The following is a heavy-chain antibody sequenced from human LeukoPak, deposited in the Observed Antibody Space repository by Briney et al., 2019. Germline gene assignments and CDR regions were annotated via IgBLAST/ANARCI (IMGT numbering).Heavy chain of an antibody. Sequence: GASVKVSCKASGFTFTSYYYQHWVRQAPGQGVEWMGYFNPHKGYTNSPQKLQGGITMTTDTSISAVYMELSSLISDDTAIYYCAREGDDLLSKYFDCWGQGTLVTVSS. V-gene: IGHV1-2*02. D-gene: IGHD2-21*02. CDR3: AREGDDLLSKYFDC. CDR1: GFTFTSYYY. CDR2: FNPHKGYT. J-gene: IGHJ4*02.